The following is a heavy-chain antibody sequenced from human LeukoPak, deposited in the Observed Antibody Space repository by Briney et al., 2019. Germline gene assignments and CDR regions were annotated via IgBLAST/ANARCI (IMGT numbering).Heavy chain of an antibody. CDR2: ISYDGSNK. Sequence: GRSLRLSCAASGFTFSTYGIHWVRQAPGKGLGWVAVISYDGSNKYYADSVKVRFTISRDNSKNPLYLQMNSLRAEDTAVYYCAKAIYSGSYYGLYFQHWGQGTLVTVSS. V-gene: IGHV3-30*18. CDR1: GFTFSTYG. D-gene: IGHD1-26*01. J-gene: IGHJ1*01. CDR3: AKAIYSGSYYGLYFQH.